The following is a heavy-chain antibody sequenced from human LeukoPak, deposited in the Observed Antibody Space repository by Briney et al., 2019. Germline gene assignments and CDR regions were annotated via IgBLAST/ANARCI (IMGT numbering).Heavy chain of an antibody. CDR2: MNPNRGNT. Sequence: GASVKVSCKAAGYTFTSYDINWGRQSTGQGLEWMGWMNPNRGNTGYAQKFQGRVTMTSNTSISTAYMELSSLRSEDTAVYYCARGRDNWNDDDDGNWFDPWGQGTLVTVSS. J-gene: IGHJ5*02. CDR1: GYTFTSYD. V-gene: IGHV1-8*01. D-gene: IGHD1-1*01. CDR3: ARGRDNWNDDDDGNWFDP.